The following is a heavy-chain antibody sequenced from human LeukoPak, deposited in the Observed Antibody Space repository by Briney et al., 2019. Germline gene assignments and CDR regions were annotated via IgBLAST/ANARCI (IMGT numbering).Heavy chain of an antibody. D-gene: IGHD3-10*01. V-gene: IGHV3-23*01. CDR1: GFTFSSYA. CDR3: AKLPGVRITMVHGHY. J-gene: IGHJ4*02. CDR2: ISGSGGST. Sequence: GGSLRLSCAASGFTFSSYAMSWVRQAPGKGLEWVSAISGSGGSTYYADSVKGRFTISRDNSKITLYLQMNSLRAEDTAVYYCAKLPGVRITMVHGHYWGQGTLVTVSS.